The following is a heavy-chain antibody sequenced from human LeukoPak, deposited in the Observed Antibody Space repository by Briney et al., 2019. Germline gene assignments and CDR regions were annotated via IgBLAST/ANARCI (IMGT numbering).Heavy chain of an antibody. CDR1: GYRFIDYH. V-gene: IGHV1-2*02. CDR3: AREKLEDDFWSGESFYYGMDV. J-gene: IGHJ6*02. Sequence: ASVTVSCKASGYRFIDYHLHWVRQAPGQGPEWMGWFNPNSGDTKYAERFQGRVTMTGDTSISTAYMELSRLRSDDTAIYYCAREKLEDDFWSGESFYYGMDVWGQGTTVTVSS. CDR2: FNPNSGDT. D-gene: IGHD3-3*01.